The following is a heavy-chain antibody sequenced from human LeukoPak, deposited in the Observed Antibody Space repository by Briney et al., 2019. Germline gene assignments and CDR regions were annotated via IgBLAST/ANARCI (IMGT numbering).Heavy chain of an antibody. D-gene: IGHD2-2*01. Sequence: PGGSLRLSCAASGFTFSSYSMNWVRQAPGKGLEWVSYISSSSSTIYYADSVKGRFTISRDNAKNSLYLQMNSLRAEDTAVYYCARGLVVVVPAAIPPDNYWGQGTLVTVSS. V-gene: IGHV3-48*01. CDR3: ARGLVVVVPAAIPPDNY. J-gene: IGHJ4*02. CDR1: GFTFSSYS. CDR2: ISSSSSTI.